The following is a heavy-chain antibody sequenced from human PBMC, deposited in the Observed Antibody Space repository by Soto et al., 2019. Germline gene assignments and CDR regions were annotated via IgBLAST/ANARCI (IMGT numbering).Heavy chain of an antibody. D-gene: IGHD6-19*01. J-gene: IGHJ5*02. V-gene: IGHV3-48*02. CDR3: ARGHSSGYNWFVP. Sequence: GGSLRLSCAASGFTFSTYTMNWVRQAPGKGLEWVSYISSGSSTIHYADSVRGRFTISRDNAKNSLYLQMNSLRDADTAVYYCARGHSSGYNWFVPWGQGTLVTVSS. CDR2: ISSGSSTI. CDR1: GFTFSTYT.